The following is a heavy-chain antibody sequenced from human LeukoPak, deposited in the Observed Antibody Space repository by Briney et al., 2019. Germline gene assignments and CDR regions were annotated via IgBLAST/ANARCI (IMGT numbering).Heavy chain of an antibody. D-gene: IGHD1-26*01. V-gene: IGHV3-7*03. Sequence: PGGSLRLSCAASGFSVSRYWMSWVRQAPGEGLEWVANIKQDESEKDYVDSVRGRFTISRDNAKNSLYLQMNSLGAEDTALYYCATYSGAHHKTFDDWGQGTLVTVSS. CDR1: GFSVSRYW. CDR2: IKQDESEK. J-gene: IGHJ4*02. CDR3: ATYSGAHHKTFDD.